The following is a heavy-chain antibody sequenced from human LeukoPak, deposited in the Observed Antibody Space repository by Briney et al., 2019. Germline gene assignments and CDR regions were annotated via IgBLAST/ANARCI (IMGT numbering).Heavy chain of an antibody. V-gene: IGHV4-61*02. CDR1: GGSISSGSYY. D-gene: IGHD2-2*01. Sequence: TLSLTCTVSGGSISSGSYYWSWIRQPAGKGLEWIGRIYTSGSTNYNPSLKSRVTISVDTSKNQFSLKLSSVTAADTAVYYCAGVPAAIYYYYMDVWGKGTTVTVSS. CDR2: IYTSGST. CDR3: AGVPAAIYYYYMDV. J-gene: IGHJ6*03.